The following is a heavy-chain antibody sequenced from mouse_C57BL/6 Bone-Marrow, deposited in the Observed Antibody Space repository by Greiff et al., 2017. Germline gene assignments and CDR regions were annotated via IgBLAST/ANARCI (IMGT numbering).Heavy chain of an antibody. D-gene: IGHD2-5*01. Sequence: EVNLVESGGGLVQPGGSLTLSCAASGFTFSDYYMYWVRQTPEKRLEWVAYISNGGGSTYYPDTVKGRFTISRDNAKNTLYLQMSRLQSEDTAMYYCARPPYYSNYWFAYWGQGTLVTVSA. J-gene: IGHJ3*01. CDR2: ISNGGGST. CDR3: ARPPYYSNYWFAY. V-gene: IGHV5-12*01. CDR1: GFTFSDYY.